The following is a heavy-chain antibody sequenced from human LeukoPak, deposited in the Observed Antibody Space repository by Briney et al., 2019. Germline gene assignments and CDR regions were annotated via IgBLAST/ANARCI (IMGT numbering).Heavy chain of an antibody. CDR2: ISNNGDST. J-gene: IGHJ4*02. D-gene: IGHD1-14*01. V-gene: IGHV3-64D*06. CDR1: GLTFSNYA. CDR3: VKYNSGLYDF. Sequence: GRSLRLSCSASGLTFSNYAFHWVRQAPGKGLECASAISNNGDSTYYADSVKGRFTISRDNSNQTLYLQMSSLRAEDTAVYYCVKYNSGLYDFWGQGILVTVSS.